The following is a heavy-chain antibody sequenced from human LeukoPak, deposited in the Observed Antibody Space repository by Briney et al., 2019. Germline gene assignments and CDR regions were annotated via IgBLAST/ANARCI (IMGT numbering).Heavy chain of an antibody. CDR3: ARGDYDILTGYYDAIDY. CDR1: GYTFTSYD. CDR2: MNPDSGNT. Sequence: ASVKVSCKASGYTFTSYDINWVRQATGQGLEWMGWMNPDSGNTGYAQKFQGRVTMTRNTSISTAYMELSSLTSEDTAVYYCARGDYDILTGYYDAIDYWGQGTLVTVSS. J-gene: IGHJ4*02. D-gene: IGHD3-9*01. V-gene: IGHV1-8*01.